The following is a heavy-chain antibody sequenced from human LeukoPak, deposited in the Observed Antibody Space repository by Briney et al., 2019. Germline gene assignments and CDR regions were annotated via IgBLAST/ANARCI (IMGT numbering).Heavy chain of an antibody. J-gene: IGHJ3*02. CDR2: ISYDGSNK. V-gene: IGHV3-30*04. D-gene: IGHD3-22*01. Sequence: GGSLRLSCAASGFTFSSYAMHWVRQAPGKGLEWVAVISYDGSNKYYADSVKGRFTISRDNSKNTLYLQMNSLRAEDTAVHYCAREHYYDSSGSDAFDIWGQGTMVTVSS. CDR3: AREHYYDSSGSDAFDI. CDR1: GFTFSSYA.